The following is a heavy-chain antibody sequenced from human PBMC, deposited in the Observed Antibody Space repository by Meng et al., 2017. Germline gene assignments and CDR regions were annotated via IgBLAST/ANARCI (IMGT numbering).Heavy chain of an antibody. V-gene: IGHV1-8*01. Sequence: QVQLVQCGAEVKKPGASVKVSCKASGYTFTSYDINWVRQATGQGLEWMGWMNPNSGNTGYAQKFQGRVTMTRNTSISTAYMELSSLRSEDTAVYYCARGRNDYVWGSYRHFDYWGQGTLVTVSS. D-gene: IGHD3-16*02. CDR3: ARGRNDYVWGSYRHFDY. CDR2: MNPNSGNT. J-gene: IGHJ4*02. CDR1: GYTFTSYD.